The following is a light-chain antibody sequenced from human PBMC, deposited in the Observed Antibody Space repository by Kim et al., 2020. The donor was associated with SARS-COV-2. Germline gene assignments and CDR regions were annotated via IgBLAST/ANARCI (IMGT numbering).Light chain of an antibody. CDR1: LSINRW. Sequence: SASVGDSVTITCRASLSINRWLAWYQQKPGKAPKLLIYDASSLESGVPSRFSGSGSGTEFTLTISSLQPDDFATYYCQQYNSYSPTFGQGTKVGI. CDR2: DAS. V-gene: IGKV1-5*01. CDR3: QQYNSYSPT. J-gene: IGKJ2*01.